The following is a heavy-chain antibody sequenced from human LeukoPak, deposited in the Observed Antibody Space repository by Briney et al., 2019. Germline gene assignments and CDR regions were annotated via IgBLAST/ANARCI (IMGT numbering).Heavy chain of an antibody. D-gene: IGHD5-18*01. CDR1: GYTFTSYD. CDR3: ARGFVRARGYSKRYSRLLDY. CDR2: MNPNSGNT. Sequence: ASVKVSCKASGYTFTSYDINWVRQATGQGLEWMGWMNPNSGNTGYAQKFQGGVTMTRNTSISTAYMELSSLRSEDTAVYYCARGFVRARGYSKRYSRLLDYWGQGTLVTVSS. J-gene: IGHJ4*02. V-gene: IGHV1-8*01.